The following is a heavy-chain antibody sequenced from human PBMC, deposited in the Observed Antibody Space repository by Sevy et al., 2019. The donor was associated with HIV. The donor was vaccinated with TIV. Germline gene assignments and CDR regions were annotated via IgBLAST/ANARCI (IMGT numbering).Heavy chain of an antibody. D-gene: IGHD3-16*01. CDR3: AREVGGFNWRPYYFDS. J-gene: IGHJ4*02. Sequence: GGSLRLSCAASGFRFTDYWMSWVRQTPGKGLEWVATIKQDESEKYYVDSVKGRFVISRDNGKTSVSLQMNGLRVEDTALYYCAREVGGFNWRPYYFDSWGQGTLVTDSS. CDR2: IKQDESEK. V-gene: IGHV3-7*01. CDR1: GFRFTDYW.